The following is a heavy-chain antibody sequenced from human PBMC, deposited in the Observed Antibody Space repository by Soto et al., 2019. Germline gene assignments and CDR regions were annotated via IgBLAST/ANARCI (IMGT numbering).Heavy chain of an antibody. J-gene: IGHJ6*02. Sequence: QLQLQESGSGLVKPSQTLSLTCAVSGGSISSGGYSWSWIRQPPGKGLEWIGYIYHSGSTYYNPSLKIRVTISVNRSKNQFSLKLSSVTAADTAVDYCGREKVKGYGDYGMDVWGQGTTVTVSS. CDR2: IYHSGST. CDR3: GREKVKGYGDYGMDV. V-gene: IGHV4-30-2*01. D-gene: IGHD4-17*01. CDR1: GGSISSGGYS.